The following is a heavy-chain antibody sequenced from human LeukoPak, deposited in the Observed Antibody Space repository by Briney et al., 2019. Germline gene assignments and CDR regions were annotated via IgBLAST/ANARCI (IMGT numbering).Heavy chain of an antibody. V-gene: IGHV3-30*02. CDR1: GFTFSSYG. CDR3: AKGRGSGSYSAFDY. CDR2: IRYDGSNK. J-gene: IGHJ4*02. D-gene: IGHD3-10*01. Sequence: PGGSLRLSCAASGFTFSSYGMHWVRQAPGKGLEWVAFIRYDGSNKYYADSVKGRFTISRDNSKNTLYLQMNSLRAEDTAVYYCAKGRGSGSYSAFDYWGQGTLVTVSS.